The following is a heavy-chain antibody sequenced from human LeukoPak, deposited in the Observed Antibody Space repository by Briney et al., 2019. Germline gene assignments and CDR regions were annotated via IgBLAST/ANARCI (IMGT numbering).Heavy chain of an antibody. V-gene: IGHV3-23*01. Sequence: GGSLRLSCAASGFTFDGYGMSWVRQAPGKGLEWVSAISGSGGSTYYADSVKGRFTISRDNSKNTLYLQMNSLRAEDTAVYYCAKTGGSGSYFGANYYYMDVWGKGTTVTVSS. CDR3: AKTGGSGSYFGANYYYMDV. J-gene: IGHJ6*03. D-gene: IGHD3-10*01. CDR2: ISGSGGST. CDR1: GFTFDGYG.